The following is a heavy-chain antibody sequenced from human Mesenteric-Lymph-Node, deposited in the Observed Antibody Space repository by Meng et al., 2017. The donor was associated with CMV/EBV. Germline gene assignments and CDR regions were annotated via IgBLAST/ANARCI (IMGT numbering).Heavy chain of an antibody. V-gene: IGHV3-53*01. CDR3: ARYYGAGSYFADS. CDR1: GFTVITNY. CDR2: IFTDGRT. J-gene: IGHJ4*02. D-gene: IGHD3-10*01. Sequence: GESLKISCAGSGFTVITNYMSWVRQAPGKGLEWVSVIFTDGRTHYADSVRARFTISRDNSKNMLYLQMNSLRVDDTAVYYCARYYGAGSYFADSWGQGTLVTVSS.